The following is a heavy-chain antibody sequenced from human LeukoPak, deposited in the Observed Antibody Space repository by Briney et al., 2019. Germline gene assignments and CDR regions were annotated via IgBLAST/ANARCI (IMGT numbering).Heavy chain of an antibody. D-gene: IGHD3-22*01. V-gene: IGHV3-30*02. CDR3: AKDREYYDSSGYSYFDY. CDR2: IRYDGSNK. J-gene: IGHJ4*02. CDR1: GFTFSSYA. Sequence: GGSLRLSCAASGFTFSSYAMHWVRQAPGKGLEWVAFIRYDGSNKYYADSVKGRFTISRDNSKNTLYLQMNSLRAEDTAVYYCAKDREYYDSSGYSYFDYWGQGTLVTVSS.